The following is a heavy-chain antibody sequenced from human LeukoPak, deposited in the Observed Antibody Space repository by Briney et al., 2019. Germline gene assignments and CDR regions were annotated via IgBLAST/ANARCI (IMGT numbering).Heavy chain of an antibody. CDR1: GGSISSYY. Sequence: PSETLSLTCTVSGGSISSYYWSWIRQPPGKGLEWIGEINHSGSTNYNPSLKSRVTISVDTSKNQFSLKLSSVTAADTAVYYCARHRSSSWSNWFDPWGQGTLVTVSS. D-gene: IGHD6-13*01. J-gene: IGHJ5*02. V-gene: IGHV4-34*01. CDR2: INHSGST. CDR3: ARHRSSSWSNWFDP.